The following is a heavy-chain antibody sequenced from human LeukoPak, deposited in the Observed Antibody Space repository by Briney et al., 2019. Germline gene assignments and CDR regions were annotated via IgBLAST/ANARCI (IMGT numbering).Heavy chain of an antibody. CDR3: ARQLPVAGTRAFDI. D-gene: IGHD6-19*01. Sequence: GGSLRLSCVVSGFTVSNNYMSWVRQAPRKGLEWVSLIYSGGSTYYADSVKGRFTISRDNSKNTVYLQMNSLRAEDTAVYYCARQLPVAGTRAFDIWGQGTVVTVSS. V-gene: IGHV3-66*04. CDR1: GFTVSNNY. J-gene: IGHJ3*02. CDR2: IYSGGST.